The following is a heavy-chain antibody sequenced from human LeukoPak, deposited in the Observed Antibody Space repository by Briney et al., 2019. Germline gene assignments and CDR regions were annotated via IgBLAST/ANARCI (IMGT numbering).Heavy chain of an antibody. CDR1: GGSISSSSYY. CDR3: ARHSHGDYASVAFDI. J-gene: IGHJ3*02. Sequence: SETLSPTCTVSGGSISSSSYYWGWVRQPPGKGGEWIGSIYYSGTTYYNPSLKSRVTISVDTSKNQFFLKLSSVTAADTAVYYCARHSHGDYASVAFDIWGQGTMVTVSS. D-gene: IGHD4-17*01. CDR2: IYYSGTT. V-gene: IGHV4-39*01.